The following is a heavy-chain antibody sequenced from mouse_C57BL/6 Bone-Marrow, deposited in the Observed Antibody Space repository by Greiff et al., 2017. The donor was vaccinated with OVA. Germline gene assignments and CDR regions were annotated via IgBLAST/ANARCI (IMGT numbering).Heavy chain of an antibody. CDR3: ARNGPKTTDVYYAMDY. Sequence: QVQLKESGPGLVQPSQSLSITCTVSGFSLTSYGVHWVRQSPGKGLEWLGVIWSGGSTDYNAAFISRLSISKDNSKSQVFFKMNSLQADDTAIYYCARNGPKTTDVYYAMDYWGQGTSVTVSS. J-gene: IGHJ4*01. V-gene: IGHV2-2*01. CDR2: IWSGGST. CDR1: GFSLTSYG. D-gene: IGHD1-1*01.